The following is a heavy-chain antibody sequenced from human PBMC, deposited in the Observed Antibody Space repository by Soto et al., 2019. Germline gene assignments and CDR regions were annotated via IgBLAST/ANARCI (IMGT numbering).Heavy chain of an antibody. J-gene: IGHJ4*02. Sequence: ASVKVSCKASGFTFSSSTLQWVRQTRGQRLEWIGWIVVGSGKTDYAQNFQDRATITRDVSTSTAYMELSSLRSDDTAVYYCAADLFETVARPDSWGQGTLVTVSS. CDR1: GFTFSSST. D-gene: IGHD6-6*01. CDR3: AADLFETVARPDS. CDR2: IVVGSGKT. V-gene: IGHV1-58*01.